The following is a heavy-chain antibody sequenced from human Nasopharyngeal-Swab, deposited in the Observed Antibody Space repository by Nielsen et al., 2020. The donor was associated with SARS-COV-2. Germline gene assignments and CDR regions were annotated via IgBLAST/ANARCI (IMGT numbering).Heavy chain of an antibody. Sequence: SVKVSCKASGGTFSNYAISWVRQAPGQGLEWMGRTIPILGLANYTQKFLGRVTITADKSTNTAYMELSSLRSEDTAVYYCARDTPEDTTLVTAYYYYMDVWGKGTTVTVSS. J-gene: IGHJ6*03. CDR3: ARDTPEDTTLVTAYYYYMDV. D-gene: IGHD5-18*01. V-gene: IGHV1-69*04. CDR1: GGTFSNYA. CDR2: TIPILGLA.